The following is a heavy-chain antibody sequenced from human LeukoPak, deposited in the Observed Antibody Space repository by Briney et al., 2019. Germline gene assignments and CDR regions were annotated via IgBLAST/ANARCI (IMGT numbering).Heavy chain of an antibody. Sequence: PGRSLRLSCAASGFTFSSYGMHWVRQAPGKGLKWVAVISSDGSDKYYADSVQGRFTISRDNSKNTLYLQMNSLRAEDTAVYYCARDQPPESYNRYYYYYGMDVWGQGTTVTVSS. CDR1: GFTFSSYG. J-gene: IGHJ6*02. CDR2: ISSDGSDK. D-gene: IGHD1-26*01. V-gene: IGHV3-30*12. CDR3: ARDQPPESYNRYYYYYGMDV.